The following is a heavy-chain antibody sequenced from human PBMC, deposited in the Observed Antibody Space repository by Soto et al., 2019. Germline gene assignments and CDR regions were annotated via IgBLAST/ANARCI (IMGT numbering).Heavy chain of an antibody. D-gene: IGHD3-9*01. Sequence: QITLKESGPTLVKPTQTLTLTCTFSGFSLSTSGVGVGWIRQPPGKALEWLALIYWADDKRYSPSLKSRLTITKDTSKNQVVLTMTNMDPVDTATYYCAHKEILTGYYGDGAFDIWGQGTMVTVSS. V-gene: IGHV2-5*02. CDR1: GFSLSTSGVG. CDR2: IYWADDK. J-gene: IGHJ3*02. CDR3: AHKEILTGYYGDGAFDI.